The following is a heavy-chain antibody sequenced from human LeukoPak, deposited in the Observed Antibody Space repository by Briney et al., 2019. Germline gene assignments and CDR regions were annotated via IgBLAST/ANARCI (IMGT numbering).Heavy chain of an antibody. J-gene: IGHJ4*02. V-gene: IGHV3-23*01. D-gene: IGHD5-18*01. CDR3: AGRVTGYSSGYVY. Sequence: GGSLRLSCAASGFTFTIYSMNWVRQAPGKGLDWVSVISGSAHKIRYADSVKGRFTISRDNSENIVYLQMNNLRAEDTAVYYCAGRVTGYSSGYVYWGQGTLVTVSS. CDR2: ISGSAHKI. CDR1: GFTFTIYS.